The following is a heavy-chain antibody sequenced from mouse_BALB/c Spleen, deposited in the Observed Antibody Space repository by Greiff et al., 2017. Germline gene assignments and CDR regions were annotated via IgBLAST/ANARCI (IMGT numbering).Heavy chain of an antibody. V-gene: IGHV1-5*01. D-gene: IGHD1-2*01. CDR1: GYSFTSYW. J-gene: IGHJ3*01. CDR2: IYPGNSDT. Sequence: VQLQQSGTVLARPGASVKMSCKASGYSFTSYWMHWVKQRPGQGLEWIGAIYPGNSDTSYNQKFKGKAKLTAVTSASTAYMELSSLTNEDSAVYYCTPSLLRLRGGFAYWGQGTLVTVSA. CDR3: TPSLLRLRGGFAY.